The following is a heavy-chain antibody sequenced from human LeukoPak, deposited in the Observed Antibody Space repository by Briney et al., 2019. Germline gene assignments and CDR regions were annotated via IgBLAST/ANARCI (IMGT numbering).Heavy chain of an antibody. J-gene: IGHJ5*02. Sequence: SETLSLTCAVYGGSFSGYYWSWIRQPPGKGLEWIGEINHSGSTNYNPSLKSRVTISVDTSKNQFSLKLSSVTAADTAVYYCARGGVYWFDPWDQGTLVTVSS. CDR1: GGSFSGYY. CDR3: ARGGVYWFDP. V-gene: IGHV4-34*01. CDR2: INHSGST. D-gene: IGHD3-10*01.